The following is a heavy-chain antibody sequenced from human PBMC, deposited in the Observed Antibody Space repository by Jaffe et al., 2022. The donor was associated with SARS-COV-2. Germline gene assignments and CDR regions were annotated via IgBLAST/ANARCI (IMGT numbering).Heavy chain of an antibody. V-gene: IGHV3-15*01. CDR3: TTSHDYGDYDFDL. Sequence: EVQLVESGGGLVKPGGSLRLSCAASGFTFSNAWMSWVRQAPGKGLEWVGRIKSKTDGGTTDYAAPVKGRFTISRDDSKNTLYLQMNSLKTEDTAVYYCTTSHDYGDYDFDLWGRGTLVTVSS. CDR2: IKSKTDGGTT. J-gene: IGHJ2*01. CDR1: GFTFSNAW. D-gene: IGHD4-17*01.